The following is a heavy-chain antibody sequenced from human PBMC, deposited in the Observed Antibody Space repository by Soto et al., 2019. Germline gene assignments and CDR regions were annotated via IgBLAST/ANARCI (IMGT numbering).Heavy chain of an antibody. V-gene: IGHV1-2*02. CDR2: IKPKSGGT. D-gene: IGHD1-26*01. CDR1: GYTFTGHY. J-gene: IGHJ6*02. CDR3: ARGHRSGSSYYYGMDV. Sequence: ASVKVSCKASGYTFTGHYMHWVRQAPGQGLEWMGWIKPKSGGTNYAQKFQGQVTMTRDSSISTAYMELSRLRPDDTAVYYYARGHRSGSSYYYGMDVWGQGTTVTVSS.